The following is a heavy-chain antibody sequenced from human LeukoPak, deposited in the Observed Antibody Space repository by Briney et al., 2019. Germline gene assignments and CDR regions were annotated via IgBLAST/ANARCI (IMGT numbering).Heavy chain of an antibody. CDR2: ISAYNGNT. CDR1: GYTFTSYG. V-gene: IGHV1-18*01. J-gene: IGHJ3*02. D-gene: IGHD3-3*01. Sequence: VASVKVSCKASGYTFTSYGISWVRQAPGQGLEWMGWISAYNGNTNYAQKLQGRVTMTTDTSTSTAYMELRSLRSDDTAVYYCARDRNVLRFLEWLPRDAFDIWGQGTMVTVSS. CDR3: ARDRNVLRFLEWLPRDAFDI.